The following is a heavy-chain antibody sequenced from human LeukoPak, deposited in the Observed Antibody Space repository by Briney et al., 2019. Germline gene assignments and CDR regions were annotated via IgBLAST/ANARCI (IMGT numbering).Heavy chain of an antibody. Sequence: SETLSLTCTVSGYSISNGYYWGWIRQPPGKGLEWIGSIYHSGSIYYNPSLKSRVTISVDTSKNQLSLKLSSVTAADTAVYYCARETKLMGYSSGLGFNYWGQGTLVTVSS. CDR1: GYSISNGYY. J-gene: IGHJ4*02. D-gene: IGHD6-19*01. CDR2: IYHSGSI. V-gene: IGHV4-38-2*02. CDR3: ARETKLMGYSSGLGFNY.